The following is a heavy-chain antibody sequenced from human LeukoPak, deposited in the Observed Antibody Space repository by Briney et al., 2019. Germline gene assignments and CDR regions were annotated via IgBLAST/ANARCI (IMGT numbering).Heavy chain of an antibody. J-gene: IGHJ5*02. D-gene: IGHD4/OR15-4a*01. Sequence: SETLSLTCAVYGGSFSGYYWSWIRQPPGKGLEWIGEINHSGSTNYNPSLKSRVTISVDTSKNQFSLKLSSVTAADTAVYYCARDRLCDPWGQGTLVTVSS. V-gene: IGHV4-34*01. CDR3: ARDRLCDP. CDR1: GGSFSGYY. CDR2: INHSGST.